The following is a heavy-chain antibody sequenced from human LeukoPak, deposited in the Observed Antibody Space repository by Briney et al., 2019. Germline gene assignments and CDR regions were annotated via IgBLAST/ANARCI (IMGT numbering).Heavy chain of an antibody. CDR3: ARASSGYYWDFDY. CDR2: IYYRGNT. Sequence: SETLSLTCTVSGDSISSYNYFWGWIRQPPGKGLEWVGSIYYRGNTYYNPSLKSRVTLSADTSKNQFSLKVPSGTAADTAVYYCARASSGYYWDFDYWGQGALVTVSS. CDR1: GDSISSYNYF. V-gene: IGHV4-39*01. D-gene: IGHD3-22*01. J-gene: IGHJ4*02.